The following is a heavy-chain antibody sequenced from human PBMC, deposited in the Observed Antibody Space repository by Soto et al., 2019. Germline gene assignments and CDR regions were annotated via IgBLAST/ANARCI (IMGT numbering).Heavy chain of an antibody. CDR2: IYSSGHS. V-gene: IGHV4-31*03. D-gene: IGHD3-9*01. J-gene: IGHJ4*02. CDR1: GASISRDDYY. Sequence: QVQLQESGPGLVKPSQTLSLTCSVSGASISRDDYYWSWLRQHPGKGLEWIAYIYSSGHSYYTPSLSRRVAISLDTSKNQFSLRLSSVTAADTGVYYCASALTGDYVGFDYWGQGTPATGSS. CDR3: ASALTGDYVGFDY.